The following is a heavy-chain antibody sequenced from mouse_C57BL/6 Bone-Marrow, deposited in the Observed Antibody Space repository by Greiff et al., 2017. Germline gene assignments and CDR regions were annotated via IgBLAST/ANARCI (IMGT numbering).Heavy chain of an antibody. J-gene: IGHJ4*01. V-gene: IGHV1-63*01. Sequence: QVQLKQSGAELVRPGTSVKMSCKASGYTFTNYWIGWAKQRPGHGLEWIGDIYPGGGYTNYNEKFKGKATLTADKSSSTAYMQFSNLTSEDSAIYDCSRHSNYGYAMDDWGQGTSVTVSS. CDR2: IYPGGGYT. CDR1: GYTFTNYW. D-gene: IGHD2-5*01. CDR3: SRHSNYGYAMDD.